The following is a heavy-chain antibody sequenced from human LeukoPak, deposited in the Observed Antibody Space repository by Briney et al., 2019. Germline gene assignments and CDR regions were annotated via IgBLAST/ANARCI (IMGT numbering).Heavy chain of an antibody. V-gene: IGHV3-11*01. D-gene: IGHD2-2*01. CDR3: ARSTIVVVPAAMDY. CDR2: ISSSGSTI. Sequence: GGSLGLSCAASGFTFSDYYMSWIRQAPGKGLEWVSYISSSGSTIYYADSVKGRFTISRDNAKNSLYLQMNSLRAEDTAVYYCARSTIVVVPAAMDYWGQGTLVTVSS. CDR1: GFTFSDYY. J-gene: IGHJ4*02.